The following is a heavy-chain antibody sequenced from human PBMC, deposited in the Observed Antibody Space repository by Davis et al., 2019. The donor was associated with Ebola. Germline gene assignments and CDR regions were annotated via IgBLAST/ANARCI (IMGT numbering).Heavy chain of an antibody. CDR2: IYYRGST. V-gene: IGHV4-39*01. CDR3: ARLEQWLVPWYFDL. J-gene: IGHJ2*01. Sequence: SETLSLTCTVSGGSISSSSYYWGWIRQPPGKGLEWIGSIYYRGSTYYNPSLKSRVTISVDTSKNQFSLKLSSVTAADTAVYYCARLEQWLVPWYFDLWGRGTLVTVSS. D-gene: IGHD6-19*01. CDR1: GGSISSSSYY.